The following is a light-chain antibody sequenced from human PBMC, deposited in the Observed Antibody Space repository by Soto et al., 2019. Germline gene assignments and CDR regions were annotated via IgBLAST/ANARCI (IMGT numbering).Light chain of an antibody. CDR2: DVS. CDR3: PSYTTGRIRV. CDR1: SSDIGAYNS. V-gene: IGLV2-14*03. J-gene: IGLJ2*01. Sequence: QSALTQPASVSASPGQSITISCTGTSSDIGAYNSVSWYQQHPGEAPQLIIYDVSYRPSGISSRFSGSKSGNTASLTVSGLQADDDDDYSCPSYTTGRIRVFGGGTKLPVL.